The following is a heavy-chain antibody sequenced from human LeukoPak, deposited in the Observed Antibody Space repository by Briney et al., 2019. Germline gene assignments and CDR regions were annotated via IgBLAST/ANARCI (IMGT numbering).Heavy chain of an antibody. CDR1: GFTLSSYS. CDR3: ARANDLGYCSGGSCYSFDY. V-gene: IGHV3-21*01. Sequence: PGGSLRLSCAASGFTLSSYSMNWIRQAPGKGLEWVSSMSSSSSNIYNADSVKGRFTISRDNAKNSLYLQMNSLRAEDTAVYYCARANDLGYCSGGSCYSFDYWGQGTLVTVSS. CDR2: MSSSSSNI. J-gene: IGHJ4*02. D-gene: IGHD2-15*01.